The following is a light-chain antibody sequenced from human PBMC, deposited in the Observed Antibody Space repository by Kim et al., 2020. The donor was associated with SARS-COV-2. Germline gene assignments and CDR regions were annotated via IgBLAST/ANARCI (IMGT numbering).Light chain of an antibody. CDR1: KLGDKY. V-gene: IGLV3-1*01. J-gene: IGLJ2*01. CDR3: QAWDSTTVI. CDR2: EDT. Sequence: SYELTQPPSVSVSPGQTASNSCSGDKLGDKYACWYQQRPGQSPVLVIYEDTRRPSGIPERFSASTSGNTATLTISGTQAMDEADYYCQAWDSTTVIFGGGTKLTVL.